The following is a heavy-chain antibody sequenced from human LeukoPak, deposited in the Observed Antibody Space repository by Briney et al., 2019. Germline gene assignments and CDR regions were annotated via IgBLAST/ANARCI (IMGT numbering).Heavy chain of an antibody. J-gene: IGHJ3*02. V-gene: IGHV3-9*01. Sequence: PGGSLRLSCAASGFTFDDYAMHWVRQAPGKGLEWVSGISWNSGSIGYADSVKGRFTISRDNAKNSLYLQMNSLRAEDTAVYYCARGWHIVVVTAIQDAFDIWGQGTMVTVSS. CDR1: GFTFDDYA. CDR3: ARGWHIVVVTAIQDAFDI. D-gene: IGHD2-21*02. CDR2: ISWNSGSI.